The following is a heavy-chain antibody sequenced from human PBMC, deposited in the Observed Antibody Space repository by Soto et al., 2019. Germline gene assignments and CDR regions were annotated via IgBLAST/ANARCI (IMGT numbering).Heavy chain of an antibody. CDR2: FDPEDGET. J-gene: IGHJ4*01. D-gene: IGHD4-17*01. Sequence: ASVKVSCKVSGYTLTELSMHWVRQAPGKGLEWMGGFDPEDGETIYAQKFQGRVTMTEDISTDTAYMELSSLRSEDTAVYYCATDLRSFAVTTFAYWGHGTLVTVSS. CDR3: ATDLRSFAVTTFAY. V-gene: IGHV1-24*01. CDR1: GYTLTELS.